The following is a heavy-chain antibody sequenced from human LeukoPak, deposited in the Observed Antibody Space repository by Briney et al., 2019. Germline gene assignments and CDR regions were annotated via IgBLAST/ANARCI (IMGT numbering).Heavy chain of an antibody. V-gene: IGHV3-23*01. CDR2: ISGSGGST. J-gene: IGHJ4*02. Sequence: GGSLRLSCAASGFTFSSYAMSWVRQAPGKGLEWVSAISGSGGSTYYAGSVKGRFTISRDNSKNTLYLQMNSLRAEDTAVYYCAKDTIFGVVIILFDYWGQGTLVTVSS. CDR1: GFTFSSYA. D-gene: IGHD3-3*01. CDR3: AKDTIFGVVIILFDY.